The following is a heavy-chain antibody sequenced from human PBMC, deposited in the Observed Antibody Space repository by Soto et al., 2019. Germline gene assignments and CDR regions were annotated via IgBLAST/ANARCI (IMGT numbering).Heavy chain of an antibody. Sequence: QVQLVQSGAEVKKPGSSVNVSCKASGGAFSDYAFSWVRQAPGQGLEWLGGLMPIFRAPDYAQKFQGRVTITADEFRRTAYMEMNSLRSEDTAVYYCASWLKGPDIGNYYYGMDIWGQGTTVTVS. CDR3: ASWLKGPDIGNYYYGMDI. D-gene: IGHD2-15*01. V-gene: IGHV1-69*12. J-gene: IGHJ6*02. CDR1: GGAFSDYA. CDR2: LMPIFRAP.